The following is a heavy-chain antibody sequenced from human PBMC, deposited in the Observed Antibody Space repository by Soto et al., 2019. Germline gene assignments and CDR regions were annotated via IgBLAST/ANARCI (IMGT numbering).Heavy chain of an antibody. CDR2: ISSSSSTI. D-gene: IGHD2-2*01. J-gene: IGHJ5*02. CDR1: GFTFSSYS. V-gene: IGHV3-48*04. CDR3: ARDKTLMGLPDDIVVVPAAMKLGPWRWFDP. Sequence: EVQLVESGGVLVQPGGSLRLSCAASGFTFSSYSMNWVRQAPGKGLEWVSYISSSSSTIYYADSVKGRFTISRDNVKNCLYLQMNSLRAEDTAVYYCARDKTLMGLPDDIVVVPAAMKLGPWRWFDPWGQGTLVTVSS.